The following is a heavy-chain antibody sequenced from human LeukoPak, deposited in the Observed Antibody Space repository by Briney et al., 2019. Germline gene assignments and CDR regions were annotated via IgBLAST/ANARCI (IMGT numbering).Heavy chain of an antibody. Sequence: SETLSLTCTVSGASIRNYYWSWIRQPAGKGLEWIGRIVPSGSTNYNPSLKSRVTMSVDTSKNQFSLKLNSVTAADAAVYYCAKEGAAPGPDFDYWGQGTLVIVSS. J-gene: IGHJ4*02. V-gene: IGHV4-4*07. D-gene: IGHD6-13*01. CDR2: IVPSGST. CDR3: AKEGAAPGPDFDY. CDR1: GASIRNYY.